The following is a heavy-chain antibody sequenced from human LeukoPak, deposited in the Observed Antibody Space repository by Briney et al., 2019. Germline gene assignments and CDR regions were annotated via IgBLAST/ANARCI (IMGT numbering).Heavy chain of an antibody. Sequence: KPSETLSLTCTVSGGSISSYYWNWIRQPPGKGLEWIGEINHSGSTNYNPSLKSRVTISVDTSKNQFSLKLSSVTAADTAVYYCARSPLRIQLWLLSGREPFDYWGQGTLVTVSS. CDR3: ARSPLRIQLWLLSGREPFDY. J-gene: IGHJ4*02. V-gene: IGHV4-34*01. CDR2: INHSGST. CDR1: GGSISSYY. D-gene: IGHD5-18*01.